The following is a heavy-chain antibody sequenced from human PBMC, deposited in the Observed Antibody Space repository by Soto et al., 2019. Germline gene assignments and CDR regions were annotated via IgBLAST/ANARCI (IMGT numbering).Heavy chain of an antibody. CDR1: GFTFSSYG. CDR2: IWYDGSNK. D-gene: IGHD1-26*01. V-gene: IGHV3-33*01. Sequence: QVQLVESGGGVVQPGRSLRLSCAASGFTFSSYGMHWVRQAPGKGLEWVAVIWYDGSNKYYADSVKGRFTSSRDNSKNTRHLQMNSLRAEDTAVYYCARERRGSYLPDAFDLWGQGTMVTVSS. J-gene: IGHJ3*01. CDR3: ARERRGSYLPDAFDL.